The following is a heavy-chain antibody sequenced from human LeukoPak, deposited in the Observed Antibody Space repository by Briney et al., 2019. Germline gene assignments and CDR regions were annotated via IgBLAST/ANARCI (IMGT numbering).Heavy chain of an antibody. CDR2: IYYSGGT. Sequence: SETLSLTCTVSGGSVSSGSYYWSWIRQPPGKGVEWIGYIYYSGGTNYNPSLKSRVTISVDTSKNQFSLNLTSVTAADTAVYSCARVRVGATFDDWGQGTLVTVSS. V-gene: IGHV4-61*01. D-gene: IGHD1-26*01. J-gene: IGHJ4*02. CDR1: GGSVSSGSYY. CDR3: ARVRVGATFDD.